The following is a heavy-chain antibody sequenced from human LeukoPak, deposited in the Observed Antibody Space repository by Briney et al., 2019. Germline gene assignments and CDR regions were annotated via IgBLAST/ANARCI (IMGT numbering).Heavy chain of an antibody. Sequence: SETLSLTCTVSGGSISSGGYYWSWIRQPPGKGLEWIGYIYHSGSTYYNPSLKSRVTISVDRSKNQFSLKLSSVTAADTAVYYCARLNLDCSSTSCYEGAPLYYFDYWGQGTLVTVSS. V-gene: IGHV4-30-2*01. CDR3: ARLNLDCSSTSCYEGAPLYYFDY. CDR2: IYHSGST. J-gene: IGHJ4*02. D-gene: IGHD2-2*01. CDR1: GGSISSGGYY.